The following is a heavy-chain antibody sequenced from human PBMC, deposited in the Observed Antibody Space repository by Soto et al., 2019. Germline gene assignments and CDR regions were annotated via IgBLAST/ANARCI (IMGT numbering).Heavy chain of an antibody. V-gene: IGHV3-11*01. CDR2: ISSSGSII. J-gene: IGHJ4*02. CDR3: ARDLGYYESDGYFDY. Sequence: GGSVRLSCAASGFTFSDNYMSWIRQAPGKGLEWVSYISSSGSIIYYADSVKGRFTISRDNAKNSLYLQMNSLRAEDTAVYYCARDLGYYESDGYFDYWGQGALVTVSS. D-gene: IGHD3-22*01. CDR1: GFTFSDNY.